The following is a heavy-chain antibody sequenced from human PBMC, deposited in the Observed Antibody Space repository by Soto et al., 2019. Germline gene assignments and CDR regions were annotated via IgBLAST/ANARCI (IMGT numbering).Heavy chain of an antibody. J-gene: IGHJ4*02. Sequence: SETLSLTCTVSGDSINTYTWTWIRQPPGKGLEWIGYIFSSGSTNYTPSLQSRLTMSVDTSKKLFSLKLNSVTAADTAVYYCARGDQELDYWGQGTLVTVSS. CDR3: ARGDQELDY. D-gene: IGHD1-26*01. CDR1: GDSINTYT. CDR2: IFSSGST. V-gene: IGHV4-59*01.